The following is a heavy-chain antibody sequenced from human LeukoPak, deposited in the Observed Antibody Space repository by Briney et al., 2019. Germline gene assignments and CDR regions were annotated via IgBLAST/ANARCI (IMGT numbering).Heavy chain of an antibody. V-gene: IGHV3-23*01. CDR1: GFTFSSYA. CDR2: ISGSGGST. CDR3: AKGHSDTATEDNWFDP. D-gene: IGHD5-18*01. Sequence: GGSLRLSCAASGFTFSSYAMSWVRQAPGKVLEWVSAISGSGGSTYYADSVKGRFTISRDNSKNTLYLQMNSLRAEDTAVYYCAKGHSDTATEDNWFDPWGQGTLVTVSS. J-gene: IGHJ5*02.